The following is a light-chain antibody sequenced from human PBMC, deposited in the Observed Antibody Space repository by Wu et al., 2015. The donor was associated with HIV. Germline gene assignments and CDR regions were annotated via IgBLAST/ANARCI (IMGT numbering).Light chain of an antibody. CDR2: DTS. V-gene: IGKV3-11*01. CDR1: QSISSY. CDR3: QQRSHWPTT. J-gene: IGKJ4*01. Sequence: EIVLTQSPATLSLSPGERATLSCRASQSISSYVAWYQQKPGQAPRLLIYDTSNRATGIPARFSGSGSGTDSTLTISSLAPEDFAVYYCQQRSHWPTTFGGGTKVEIK.